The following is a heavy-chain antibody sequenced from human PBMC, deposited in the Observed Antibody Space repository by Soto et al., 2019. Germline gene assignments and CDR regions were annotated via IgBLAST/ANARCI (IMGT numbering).Heavy chain of an antibody. J-gene: IGHJ4*02. CDR3: ARGLSAVPSYLDY. Sequence: EVQLVESGGGLVQPGRSLRLSCVASGFTFDDYVMHWGRQVPGKGLEWVSGISWNSGNIDYADSVKGRFTISRDNAMNSLYLQMNSLRPEDTAHYYCARGLSAVPSYLDYWGQGTLVTVSS. CDR2: ISWNSGNI. D-gene: IGHD3-16*01. CDR1: GFTFDDYV. V-gene: IGHV3-9*01.